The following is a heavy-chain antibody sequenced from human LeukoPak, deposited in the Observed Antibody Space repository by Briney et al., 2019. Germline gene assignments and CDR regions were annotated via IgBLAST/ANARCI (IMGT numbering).Heavy chain of an antibody. Sequence: SETLSLTCAVYGGSFSGYYWSWIRQPPGKGLEWIGEINHSGSTNYNPSLKSRVTISVDTSKNQFSLKLSSVTAAATAVYYCARGVSIAALKPFDYWGQGTLVTVSS. CDR2: INHSGST. CDR3: ARGVSIAALKPFDY. V-gene: IGHV4-34*01. J-gene: IGHJ4*02. CDR1: GGSFSGYY. D-gene: IGHD6-6*01.